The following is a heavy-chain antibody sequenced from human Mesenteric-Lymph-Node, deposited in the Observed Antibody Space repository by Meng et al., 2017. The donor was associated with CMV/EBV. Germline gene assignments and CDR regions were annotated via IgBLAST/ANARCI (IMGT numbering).Heavy chain of an antibody. CDR3: ARYGDIVVVVAADY. D-gene: IGHD2-15*01. CDR2: ITASGYSK. CDR1: GFAFSSYA. Sequence: ASGFAFSSYAMSWVRQAPGKGLEWVTIITASGYSKYYADSVKGRFTISRINSKNTLYLQMNSLRAEDTALYYCARYGDIVVVVAADYWGQGTLVTVSS. J-gene: IGHJ4*02. V-gene: IGHV3-23*01.